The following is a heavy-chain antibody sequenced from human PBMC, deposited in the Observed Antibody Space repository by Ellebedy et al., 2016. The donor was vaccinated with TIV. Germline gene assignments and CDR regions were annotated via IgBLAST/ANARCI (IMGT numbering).Heavy chain of an antibody. CDR3: AREDLGSSGSLTD. CDR1: GYTFTGYY. Sequence: AASVKVSCKASGYTFTGYYLHWVRQAPGQGLEWMGWINPNSGGTNYAQKFQGWVTMTRDTSISTAYMELSRLRSDDTAVYYCAREDLGSSGSLTDWGQGTLVTVSS. J-gene: IGHJ4*02. CDR2: INPNSGGT. D-gene: IGHD6-19*01. V-gene: IGHV1-2*04.